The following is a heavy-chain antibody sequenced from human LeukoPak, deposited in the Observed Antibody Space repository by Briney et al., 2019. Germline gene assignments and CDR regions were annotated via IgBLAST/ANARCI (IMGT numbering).Heavy chain of an antibody. CDR2: INPNSGGT. V-gene: IGHV1-2*02. D-gene: IGHD6-19*01. CDR3: ARDHFSHGVAVAGTD. Sequence: ASVKVSCKASGYTFTGYYMHWVRQAPGQGLEWMGWINPNSGGTNYAQKLQGRVTMTTDTSTSTAYMELRSLRSDDTAVYYCARDHFSHGVAVAGTDWGQGTLVTVSS. CDR1: GYTFTGYY. J-gene: IGHJ4*02.